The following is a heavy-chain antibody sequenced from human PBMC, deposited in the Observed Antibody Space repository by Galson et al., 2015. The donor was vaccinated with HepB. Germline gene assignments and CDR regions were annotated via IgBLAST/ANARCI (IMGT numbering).Heavy chain of an antibody. V-gene: IGHV1-8*02. CDR2: MNPNSGNT. D-gene: IGHD6-13*01. CDR1: GYTFTSYD. J-gene: IGHJ6*02. CDR3: ASVWQQLVPYYYGMDV. Sequence: SVKVSCKASGYTFTSYDINWARQATGQGLEWMGWMNPNSGNTGYAQKFQGRVTMTRNTSISTAHMELSSLRSEDTAVYYCASVWQQLVPYYYGMDVWGQGTTVTVSS.